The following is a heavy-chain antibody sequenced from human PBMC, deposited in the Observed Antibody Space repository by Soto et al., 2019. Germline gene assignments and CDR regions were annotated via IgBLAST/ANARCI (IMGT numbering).Heavy chain of an antibody. Sequence: EVHLLESGGGLVQPGGSLRLSCAASGFTFSSYAMSWVRQAPGKGLEWVSAISGSGGSTYYADSVKGRFTISRDNSKNTLYLQMNSLRAEDTAVYYCATAHRGVAGTYYFDYWGQGTLVTVSS. J-gene: IGHJ4*02. V-gene: IGHV3-23*01. D-gene: IGHD6-19*01. CDR3: ATAHRGVAGTYYFDY. CDR1: GFTFSSYA. CDR2: ISGSGGST.